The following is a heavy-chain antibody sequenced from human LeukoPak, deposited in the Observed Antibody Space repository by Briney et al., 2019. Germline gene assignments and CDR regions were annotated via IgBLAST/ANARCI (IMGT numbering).Heavy chain of an antibody. D-gene: IGHD2-2*01. J-gene: IGHJ5*02. CDR3: ARVEYLLLSVWFDP. V-gene: IGHV4-4*07. Sequence: SETLSLTCTVSGGSISSYYWSWIRQPAGKGLEWIGRIYTSGSTNYNPSLKSRVTMSVDTSKNQFSLKLSSVTAADTAVYYCARVEYLLLSVWFDPWGQGTLVTVSS. CDR2: IYTSGST. CDR1: GGSISSYY.